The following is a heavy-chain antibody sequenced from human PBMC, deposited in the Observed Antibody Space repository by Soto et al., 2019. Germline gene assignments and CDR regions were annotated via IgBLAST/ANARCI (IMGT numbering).Heavy chain of an antibody. J-gene: IGHJ4*02. Sequence: EVQVLESGGGLVQPGGSLRLSCAASGFTFSNYAMAWVRQAPGKGLEWVSVVSARGDSTNYADSVKGQFSISRVNSKNSLYLQMNSLRAEDTAVYYCAKRTLTAPFPFDYWGPGTLVTVSS. CDR1: GFTFSNYA. V-gene: IGHV3-23*01. CDR3: AKRTLTAPFPFDY. CDR2: VSARGDST.